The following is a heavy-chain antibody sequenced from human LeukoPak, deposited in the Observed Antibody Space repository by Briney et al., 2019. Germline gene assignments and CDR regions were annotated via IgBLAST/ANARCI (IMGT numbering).Heavy chain of an antibody. CDR2: LNSDGSST. CDR3: ARDLRLWFGESPFDY. Sequence: PGGPLRLSCAASGFTFSSYAMSWVRQAPGKGLVWVSRLNSDGSSTSYADSVKGRFTISRDNAKNTLYLQMNSLRAEDTAVYYCARDLRLWFGESPFDYWGQGALVTVSS. V-gene: IGHV3-74*01. J-gene: IGHJ4*02. D-gene: IGHD3-10*01. CDR1: GFTFSSYA.